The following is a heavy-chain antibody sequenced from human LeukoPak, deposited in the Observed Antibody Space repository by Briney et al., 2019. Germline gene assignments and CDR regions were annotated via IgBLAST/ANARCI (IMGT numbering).Heavy chain of an antibody. CDR1: GYTFTSYG. V-gene: IGHV1-18*01. CDR2: IRPYNGNT. D-gene: IGHD3-9*01. CDR3: ARAVNYDILTGYLALDY. Sequence: EASVKVSCKASGYTFTSYGISWVRQAPGQGLGWLDWIRPYNGNTNYAQKLQGRVTMTTDTSTSTAYMGLRSLRSDDTAVYYCARAVNYDILTGYLALDYWGQGTLVTVSS. J-gene: IGHJ4*02.